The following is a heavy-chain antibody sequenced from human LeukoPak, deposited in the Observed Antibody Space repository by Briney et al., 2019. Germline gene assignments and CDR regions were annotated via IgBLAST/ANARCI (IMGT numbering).Heavy chain of an antibody. CDR3: AKESHASRITIFGVVTRSNYFDY. CDR1: GFTFSSYG. CDR2: IWYDGSNK. V-gene: IGHV3-33*06. D-gene: IGHD3-3*01. Sequence: GGPLRLSCAASGFTFSSYGMHWVRQAPGKGLEGVAVIWYDGSNKYYADSVKGRFTISRDNSKNTLYLQMSSLRAEDTAVYYCAKESHASRITIFGVVTRSNYFDYWGQGTLVTVSS. J-gene: IGHJ4*02.